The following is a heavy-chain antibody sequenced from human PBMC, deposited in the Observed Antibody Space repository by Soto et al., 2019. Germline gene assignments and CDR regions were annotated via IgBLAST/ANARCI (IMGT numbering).Heavy chain of an antibody. CDR3: TRWENANHDAFDI. V-gene: IGHV3-49*03. CDR1: GFTFGDYA. J-gene: IGHJ3*02. D-gene: IGHD1-26*01. Sequence: GGSLRLSCTASGFTFGDYAMSWFRQAPGKGLEWVGFIRSKAYGGTTEYAASVKGRFTISRDDSKSIAYLQMNSLKTEDTAVYYCTRWENANHDAFDIWGQGTMVTVSS. CDR2: IRSKAYGGTT.